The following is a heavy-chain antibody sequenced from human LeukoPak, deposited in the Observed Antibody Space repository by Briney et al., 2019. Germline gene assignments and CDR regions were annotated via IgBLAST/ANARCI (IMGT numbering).Heavy chain of an antibody. D-gene: IGHD3-16*01. CDR2: IYTSGST. V-gene: IGHV4-4*07. J-gene: IGHJ4*02. Sequence: SEALSLTCTVSGGSISSYYWSWIRQPAGKGLEWIGRIYTSGSTNYNPSLKSRVTMSVDTSKNQFSLKLSSVTAADTAVYYCAREPRWAGDLGGFDSWGQGPLVTVSS. CDR3: AREPRWAGDLGGFDS. CDR1: GGSISSYY.